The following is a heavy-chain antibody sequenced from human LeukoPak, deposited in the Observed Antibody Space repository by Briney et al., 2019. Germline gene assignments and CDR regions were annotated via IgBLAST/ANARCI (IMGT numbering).Heavy chain of an antibody. CDR1: GGSISSSSYY. V-gene: IGHV4-39*07. D-gene: IGHD1-26*01. CDR2: IYYSGST. CDR3: ARVRYSGSYYADY. J-gene: IGHJ4*02. Sequence: SETLSLTCTVSGGSISSSSYYWGWIRQPPGKGLEWIGSIYYSGSTYYNPSLKSRVAISVDTSKNQFSLKLSSVTAADTAVYYCARVRYSGSYYADYWGQGTLVTVSS.